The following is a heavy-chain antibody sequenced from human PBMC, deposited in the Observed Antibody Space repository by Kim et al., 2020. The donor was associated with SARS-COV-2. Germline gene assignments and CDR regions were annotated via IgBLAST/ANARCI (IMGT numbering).Heavy chain of an antibody. CDR3: ARDEVPTILGMEDV. Sequence: ASVKVSCKASGYAFSDFFIHWVRQPPGQGLEWMGWIDPKNGDTHYAQSFQGRVTMTRDTSVSKVYLDLSRLRSDDTAVYYCARDEVPTILGMEDVWGQGITVTVSS. V-gene: IGHV1-2*02. CDR1: GYAFSDFF. J-gene: IGHJ6*02. D-gene: IGHD3-16*01. CDR2: IDPKNGDT.